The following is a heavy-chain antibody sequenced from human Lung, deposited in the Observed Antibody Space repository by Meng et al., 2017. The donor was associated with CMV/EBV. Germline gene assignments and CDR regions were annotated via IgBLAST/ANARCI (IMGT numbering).Heavy chain of an antibody. CDR2: ITSSGRTI. Sequence: GESXKISXAASGFTFSDFYMSWIRQAPGKGLEWVSYITSSGRTIHYADSVKGRFTVSRDNAKNSLYLQMNSLRAEDTAVYYCARGSRVTMIVVAPSGWGQGTLVTVSS. CDR3: ARGSRVTMIVVAPSG. V-gene: IGHV3-11*01. D-gene: IGHD3-22*01. J-gene: IGHJ4*02. CDR1: GFTFSDFY.